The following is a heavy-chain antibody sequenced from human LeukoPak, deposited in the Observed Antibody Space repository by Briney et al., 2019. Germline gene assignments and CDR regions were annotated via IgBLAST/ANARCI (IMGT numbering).Heavy chain of an antibody. V-gene: IGHV3-21*04. J-gene: IGHJ4*02. D-gene: IGHD2-15*01. CDR3: ARDVSRISDY. CDR1: GFTFSSYR. CDR2: MSTSTSKI. Sequence: PGGSLRLSCAASGFTFSSYRMNWVRQTPGKGLEWVSSMSTSTSKIYYADSVKGRFTISRDNAKNSLYLQMNSLRAEDTAVYYCARDVSRISDYWGQGTLVTVSS.